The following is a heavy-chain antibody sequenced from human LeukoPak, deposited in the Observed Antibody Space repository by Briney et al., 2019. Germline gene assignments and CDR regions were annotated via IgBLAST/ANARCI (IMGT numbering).Heavy chain of an antibody. D-gene: IGHD6-13*01. CDR2: TYNSGRT. CDR3: ARRRRIGAAGGDGMDV. J-gene: IGHJ6*02. Sequence: SETLSLTCTVSGGPMSNYYWTWIRQPPGQGLEWIGYTYNSGRTNYNPSLKSRVTISADTSKNQFSLKLDSVTAANTANYYCARRRRIGAAGGDGMDVWGQGTTVTVSS. V-gene: IGHV4-4*09. CDR1: GGPMSNYY.